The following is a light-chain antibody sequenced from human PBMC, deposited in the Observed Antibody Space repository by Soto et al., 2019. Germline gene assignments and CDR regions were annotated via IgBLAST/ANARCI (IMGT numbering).Light chain of an antibody. CDR3: KQYDSYPWT. CDR2: KSS. CDR1: QSISNW. V-gene: IGKV1-5*03. J-gene: IGKJ1*01. Sequence: DIQMTQSPSTLSASVGDRVTITCRASQSISNWLAWYQQTPGIAPKLLIDKSSSLENGAPSRFSASGSGTEFNLAISALQPDYFATYDCKQYDSYPWTFGQGTKVEVK.